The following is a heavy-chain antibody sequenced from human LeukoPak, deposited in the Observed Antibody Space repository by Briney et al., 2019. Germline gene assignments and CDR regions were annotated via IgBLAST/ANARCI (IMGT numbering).Heavy chain of an antibody. V-gene: IGHV3-74*01. CDR3: LTIVETDIEAFDI. J-gene: IGHJ3*02. D-gene: IGHD2-21*01. Sequence: GGSLRLSCAASGVTLRKYWLHCGRHAPGKGLVWVSRINPDDGSTSYADSVKGRFTISRDNAKSTLYLQMNSLRAEDTAVYYCLTIVETDIEAFDIWGQGTKVTVSS. CDR2: INPDDGST. CDR1: GVTLRKYW.